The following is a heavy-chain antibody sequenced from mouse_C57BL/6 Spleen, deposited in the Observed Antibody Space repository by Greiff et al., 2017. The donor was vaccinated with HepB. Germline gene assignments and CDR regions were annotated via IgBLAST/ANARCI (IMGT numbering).Heavy chain of an antibody. Sequence: DVKLVESGGGLVKPGGSLKLSCAASGFTFSSYAMSWVRQTPEKRLEWVATISDGGSYTYYPDNAKGRFTISRDNAKNNLYLQMSHLKSEDTAMYYCARDMRITTVVDPLAYWGQGTLVTVSA. D-gene: IGHD1-1*01. CDR1: GFTFSSYA. J-gene: IGHJ3*01. CDR3: ARDMRITTVVDPLAY. V-gene: IGHV5-4*01. CDR2: ISDGGSYT.